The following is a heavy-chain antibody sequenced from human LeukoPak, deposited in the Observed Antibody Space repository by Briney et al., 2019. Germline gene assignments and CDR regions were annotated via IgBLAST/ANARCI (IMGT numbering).Heavy chain of an antibody. V-gene: IGHV4-59*08. CDR1: AGSISLYY. CDR3: ARRGGSYNWFDP. J-gene: IGHJ5*02. Sequence: SETLSLTCTVSAGSISLYYWSWIRQPPGKGLEWIGYIYYSGSTNYNPSLKSRVTISVDTSKNQFSLKLSSVAAADTAVYYCARRGGSYNWFDPWGQGTLVTVSS. D-gene: IGHD6-6*01. CDR2: IYYSGST.